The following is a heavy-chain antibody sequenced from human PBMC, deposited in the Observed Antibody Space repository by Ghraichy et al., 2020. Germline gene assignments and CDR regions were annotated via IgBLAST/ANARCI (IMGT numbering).Heavy chain of an antibody. V-gene: IGHV3-23*01. J-gene: IGHJ4*02. CDR3: AYLGRGGFGFGYVDS. CDR2: ISGSGVTT. Sequence: GGSLRLSCAASGFTFSSDAMSWVRQAPGKGLEWVSVISGSGVTTYYADSVTGRFTISRDNSKNTLYLQMNSLRAEDTAVYYCAYLGRGGFGFGYVDSWGQGPLVAVSS. CDR1: GFTFSSDA. D-gene: IGHD5-18*01.